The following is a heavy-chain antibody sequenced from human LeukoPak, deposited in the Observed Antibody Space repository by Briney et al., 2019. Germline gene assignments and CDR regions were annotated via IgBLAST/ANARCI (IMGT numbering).Heavy chain of an antibody. CDR2: ISGDGGST. CDR1: GFTFDDYA. V-gene: IGHV3-43*02. Sequence: GGSLRLSCAASGFTFDDYAMHWVRQAPGKGLEWVSLISGDGGSTYYADSVKGRFTISRDNSKNSLYLQMNSLRTEDTALYCCAKDWGLERARDYWGQGTLVTVSS. D-gene: IGHD7-27*01. CDR3: AKDWGLERARDY. J-gene: IGHJ4*02.